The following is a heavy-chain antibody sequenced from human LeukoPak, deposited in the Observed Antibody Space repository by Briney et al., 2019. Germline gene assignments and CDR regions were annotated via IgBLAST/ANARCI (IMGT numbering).Heavy chain of an antibody. D-gene: IGHD2-21*02. CDR1: GFTFSSYW. Sequence: PGGSLRLSCAASGFTFSSYWMHWVRQAPGKGLVWVSRINTHGSVATYADSVKGRFNISRDNAKNTLYLQMNSLRVEDTAVYYCARDDSYRLEWGQGTLVTVSS. CDR2: INTHGSVA. J-gene: IGHJ4*02. V-gene: IGHV3-74*01. CDR3: ARDDSYRLE.